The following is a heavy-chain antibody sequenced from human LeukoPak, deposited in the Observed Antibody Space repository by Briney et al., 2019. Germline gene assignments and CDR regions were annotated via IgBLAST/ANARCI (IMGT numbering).Heavy chain of an antibody. Sequence: SETLSLTCTVSGYSISSGYYWGWIRQPPGKGLEWIGSIYHSGNTYYNPSLKSRVTISVDTSKNQFSLKLSSVPAADTAVYYCARAQGYCTSTICYDYFDYWGQGTLVTVFS. CDR2: IYHSGNT. J-gene: IGHJ4*02. CDR3: ARAQGYCTSTICYDYFDY. V-gene: IGHV4-38-2*02. CDR1: GYSISSGYY. D-gene: IGHD2-2*01.